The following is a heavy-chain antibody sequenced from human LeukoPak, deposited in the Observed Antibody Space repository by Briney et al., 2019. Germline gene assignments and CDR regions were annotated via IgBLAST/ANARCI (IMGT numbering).Heavy chain of an antibody. CDR3: ARMGWGYDSSGYYVSRAFDI. CDR1: GGSISSYY. CDR2: IYYSGST. V-gene: IGHV4-59*01. J-gene: IGHJ3*02. Sequence: SETLSLTCTVSGGSISSYYWSWIRQPPGKGLEWIGYIYYSGSTNYNPSLKSRVTISVDTSKNQFSLKLSSVPAADTAVYYCARMGWGYDSSGYYVSRAFDIWGQGTMVTVSS. D-gene: IGHD3-22*01.